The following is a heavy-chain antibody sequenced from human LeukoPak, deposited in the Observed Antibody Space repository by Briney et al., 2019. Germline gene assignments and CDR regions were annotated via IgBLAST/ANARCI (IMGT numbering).Heavy chain of an antibody. CDR3: ARDFFHSSASRPFDY. CDR1: GFTFGAYT. Sequence: GGSLRLSCAASGFTFGAYTINWVRQAPGKGLEWVSCIFSRSESILYADSVKGRFTISRDNAKNLLYLQMDSLRVEDTAVYYCARDFFHSSASRPFDYWGQGTLVTVSS. V-gene: IGHV3-21*06. CDR2: IFSRSESI. D-gene: IGHD3-22*01. J-gene: IGHJ4*02.